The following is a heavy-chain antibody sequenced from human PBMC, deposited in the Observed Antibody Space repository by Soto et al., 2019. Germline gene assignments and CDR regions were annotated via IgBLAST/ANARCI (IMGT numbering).Heavy chain of an antibody. CDR3: AKNKAFGGDFTWFDP. D-gene: IGHD3-16*01. J-gene: IGHJ5*02. V-gene: IGHV3-23*01. CDR2: ISGSGGST. Sequence: GGSLRLSCAASGFTFSSYAMSWVRQAPGKGLEWVSAISGSGGSTYYADSVKGRFTISRDNSKNTLYLQMNSLRAEDTAVYDYAKNKAFGGDFTWFDPWGQGTLVTVSS. CDR1: GFTFSSYA.